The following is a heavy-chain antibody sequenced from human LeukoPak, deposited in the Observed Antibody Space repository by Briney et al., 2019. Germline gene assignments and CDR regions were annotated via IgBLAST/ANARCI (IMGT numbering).Heavy chain of an antibody. D-gene: IGHD1-26*01. CDR3: ARGGLGADNWFDP. J-gene: IGHJ5*02. V-gene: IGHV1-2*02. CDR1: GYTFTGYY. Sequence: ASVKVSCKASGYTFTGYYMHWVRQAPGQGLEWMGWINPNSGGTNYAQKFQGRVTMTRDTSISTAYMELSRLRSDDTAVYYYARGGLGADNWFDPWGQGTLVTVSS. CDR2: INPNSGGT.